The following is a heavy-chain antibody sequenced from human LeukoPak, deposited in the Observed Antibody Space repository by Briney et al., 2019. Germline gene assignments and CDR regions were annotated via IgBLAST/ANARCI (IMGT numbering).Heavy chain of an antibody. CDR3: ARRRDYYDSRGYYAFDI. V-gene: IGHV4-59*01. CDR2: IYYSGST. Sequence: PSETLSLTCNVSGGSISSDYWTWIRQLPWKGLDWIGNIYYSGSTNYNPSLKSRVTMSVDTSKNQFSLKLNSVTAADTAVYYCARRRDYYDSRGYYAFDIWGHGTMVTVSS. D-gene: IGHD3-22*01. J-gene: IGHJ3*02. CDR1: GGSISSDY.